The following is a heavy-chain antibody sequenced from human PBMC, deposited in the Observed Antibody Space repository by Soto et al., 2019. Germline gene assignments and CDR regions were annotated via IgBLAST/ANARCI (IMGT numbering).Heavy chain of an antibody. Sequence: EVQLVDSGGGLVQPGGSLRLSCAASGFIFSNYVTSWVRQAPGKGLEWVSSISDSGGTSYDADSVKGRCTISRHNSKNTLYLQMNSLRAEDTPIYSCAKRPRALLTFDYWGQGTLVTVSS. CDR3: AKRPRALLTFDY. CDR2: ISDSGGTS. J-gene: IGHJ4*02. D-gene: IGHD1-26*01. V-gene: IGHV3-23*04. CDR1: GFIFSNYV.